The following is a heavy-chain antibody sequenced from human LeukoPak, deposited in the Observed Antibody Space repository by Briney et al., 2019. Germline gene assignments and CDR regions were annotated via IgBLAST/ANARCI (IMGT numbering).Heavy chain of an antibody. J-gene: IGHJ4*02. CDR3: ATDLISYGSGSYSGICSGY. CDR1: GYTFTTYG. Sequence: ASVRVSCKASGYTFTTYGITWVRQAPGQGLEWMGWTSAHNGNTKYAQKLQGRVTMTTDTSTRTAYMELRSLRSDDTAVYYCATDLISYGSGSYSGICSGYWGQGTLVTVSS. CDR2: TSAHNGNT. D-gene: IGHD3-10*01. V-gene: IGHV1-18*01.